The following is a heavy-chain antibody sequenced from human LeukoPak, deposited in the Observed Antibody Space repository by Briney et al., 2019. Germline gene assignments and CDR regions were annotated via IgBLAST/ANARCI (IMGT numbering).Heavy chain of an antibody. CDR1: GFTFGDHS. CDR2: IRSKAYGGTA. Sequence: PGGSLRLSCTASGFTFGDHSLSWFRRAPGKGLEWVGFIRSKAYGGTAEYAASVKGRFTISRDDSKSVAYLQMDSLKTEDTAVYYCTREIRYFDWFQADYWGQGTLVTVSS. V-gene: IGHV3-49*03. D-gene: IGHD3-9*01. J-gene: IGHJ4*02. CDR3: TREIRYFDWFQADY.